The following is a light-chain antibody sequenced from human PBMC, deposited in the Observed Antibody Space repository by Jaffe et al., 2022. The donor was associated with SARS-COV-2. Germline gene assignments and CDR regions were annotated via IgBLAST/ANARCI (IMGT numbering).Light chain of an antibody. CDR3: QQYGSSLLT. V-gene: IGKV3-20*01. Sequence: EIVLTQSPGTLSLSPGERATLSCRASQSVSSSYLAWYQQKPGQAPRLLIYGASSRAVGIPDKFSGSGSGTDFTLTISRLEPEDFAVYYCQQYGSSLLTFGGGTKLEIK. J-gene: IGKJ4*01. CDR2: GAS. CDR1: QSVSSSY.